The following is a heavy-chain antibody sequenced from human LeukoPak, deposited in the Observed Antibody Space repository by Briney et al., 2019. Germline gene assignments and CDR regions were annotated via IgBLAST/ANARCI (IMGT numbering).Heavy chain of an antibody. CDR3: ARREGYYDLDY. CDR2: IYYSGST. J-gene: IGHJ4*02. Sequence: KASETLSLTCTVSGGSISSSSYYWGWIRQPPGKGLEWIGSIYYSGSTYYNPSLKSRVTISVDTSKNQFSLKLSSVTAADTAVYYCARREGYYDLDYWGQGTLVTVSS. D-gene: IGHD3-22*01. V-gene: IGHV4-39*01. CDR1: GGSISSSSYY.